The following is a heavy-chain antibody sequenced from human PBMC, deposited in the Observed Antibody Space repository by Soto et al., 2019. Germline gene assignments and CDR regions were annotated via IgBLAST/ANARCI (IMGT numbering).Heavy chain of an antibody. J-gene: IGHJ6*02. CDR2: ISSSSSYI. CDR3: AREGRGTMVRGVPAYYYYYYGMDV. D-gene: IGHD3-10*01. V-gene: IGHV3-21*01. CDR1: GFTFSSYS. Sequence: GGSLRLSCAASGFTFSSYSMNWVRQAPGKGLEWVSSISSSSSYIYYADSVKGRFTISRDNAKNSLYLQMNSLRAEDTAVYYCAREGRGTMVRGVPAYYYYYYGMDVWGQGTTVTVSS.